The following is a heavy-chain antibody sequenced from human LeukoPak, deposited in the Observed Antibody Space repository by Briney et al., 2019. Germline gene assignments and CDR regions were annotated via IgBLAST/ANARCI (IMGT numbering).Heavy chain of an antibody. J-gene: IGHJ4*02. D-gene: IGHD3-10*01. Sequence: SETLSLTCTVSGGPIRRSSYYWGWIRQPPGKGLEWIGNVYYSGTTYYNPSLKSRGTISVDTSKNQFSLKLSSVTAADTAIYYCARHGRERTFDYFDYWGQGTLVTVSS. CDR1: GGPIRRSSYY. CDR3: ARHGRERTFDYFDY. V-gene: IGHV4-39*01. CDR2: VYYSGTT.